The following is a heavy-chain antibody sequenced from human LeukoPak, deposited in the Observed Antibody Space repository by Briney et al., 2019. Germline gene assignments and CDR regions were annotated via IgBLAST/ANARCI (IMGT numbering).Heavy chain of an antibody. J-gene: IGHJ4*02. D-gene: IGHD6-19*01. CDR3: AKVEGSGWYEVRDY. CDR1: GFSFSNYA. Sequence: PGWSLRLSCADSGFSFSNYAMSWVRQAPGKGLEGVSTVSGGGDRTNYADSVKGRFIISRDNSKNTLHPQMNSLRGQNTAVYYCAKVEGSGWYEVRDYWGEGTVV. V-gene: IGHV3-23*01. CDR2: VSGGGDRT.